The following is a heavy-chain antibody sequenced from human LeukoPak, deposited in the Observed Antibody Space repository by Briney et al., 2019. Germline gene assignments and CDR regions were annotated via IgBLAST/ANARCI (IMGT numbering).Heavy chain of an antibody. CDR2: IRYDGSNK. D-gene: IGHD4-17*01. V-gene: IGHV3-30*02. Sequence: GGSLRLSCAASGFTFSSYGMHWVRQAPGKGLDWVAFIRYDGSNKYYADSVKGRFTISRDNSKNTVYLQMNSLRAEDTAVYYCAKDATTVTSHGDYWGQGTLVTVSS. CDR3: AKDATTVTSHGDY. CDR1: GFTFSSYG. J-gene: IGHJ4*02.